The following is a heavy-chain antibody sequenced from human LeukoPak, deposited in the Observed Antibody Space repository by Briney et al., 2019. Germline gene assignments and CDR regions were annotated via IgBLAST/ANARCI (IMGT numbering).Heavy chain of an antibody. CDR2: IYYSGST. V-gene: IGHV4-59*01. D-gene: IGHD3-22*01. Sequence: SETLSLTCTVSGGSISSYYWSWIRQPPGKGLEWIGYIYYSGSTNYNPSLKSRVTISVDTFKNQFSLKLSSVTAADTAVYYCARDRVDSSGQYYYYYGMDVWGQGTTVTVSS. CDR1: GGSISSYY. CDR3: ARDRVDSSGQYYYYYGMDV. J-gene: IGHJ6*02.